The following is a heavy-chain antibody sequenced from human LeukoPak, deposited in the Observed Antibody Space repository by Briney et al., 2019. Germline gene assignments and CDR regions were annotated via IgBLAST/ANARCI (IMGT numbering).Heavy chain of an antibody. V-gene: IGHV3-72*01. Sequence: PGGSLRLSCAAFSDQYMDWVRQDPGKGLERVGRIGNKANSYTTEYAASVKGRFTISRDDSKNSLYLQMNSLKTEDTAVYHCTRGYSGVAIYAFDIWGQGTMVTVSS. D-gene: IGHD5-18*01. CDR1: SDQY. CDR3: TRGYSGVAIYAFDI. CDR2: IGNKANSYTT. J-gene: IGHJ3*02.